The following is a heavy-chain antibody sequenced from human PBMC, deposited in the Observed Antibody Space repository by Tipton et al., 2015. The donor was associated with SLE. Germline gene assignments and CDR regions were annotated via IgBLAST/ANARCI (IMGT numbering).Heavy chain of an antibody. CDR1: GYSISSNNY. CDR2: MHYSGST. D-gene: IGHD3-9*01. CDR3: ARGSLGRHYDIVTGHTYYYFYYMDV. Sequence: TLSLTCTVSGYSISSNNYWGWIRQPPGKGLEWVGTMHYSGSTFRNPSLKSRVTMSLDTSKNQFSLKLSSVTAADTAVYYCARGSLGRHYDIVTGHTYYYFYYMDVWGKGTTVTVSS. J-gene: IGHJ6*03. V-gene: IGHV4-38-2*02.